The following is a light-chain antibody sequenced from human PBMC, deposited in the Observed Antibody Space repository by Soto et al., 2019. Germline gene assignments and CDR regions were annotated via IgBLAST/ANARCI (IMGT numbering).Light chain of an antibody. J-gene: IGLJ1*01. V-gene: IGLV2-11*01. CDR1: SSDVGGYNH. CDR2: DVT. Sequence: QSALAQPRSVSGSPGQSVTISCLVTSSDVGGYNHLSWYQQHPGKAPKIMIYDVTKRPSGVPDRSSGSKSGNTASLTISGLQAEDEADYYCCSYAGSYTFYVFGTGTKVTVL. CDR3: CSYAGSYTFYV.